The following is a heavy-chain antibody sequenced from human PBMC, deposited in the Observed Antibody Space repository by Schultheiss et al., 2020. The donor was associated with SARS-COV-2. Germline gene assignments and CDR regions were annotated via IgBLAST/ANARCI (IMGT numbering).Heavy chain of an antibody. CDR1: GFTFSSYA. D-gene: IGHD2-2*01. CDR3: AKDRSGPTAGRGGWSDP. CDR2: ISGSGSNR. V-gene: IGHV3-23*01. Sequence: GGSLRLSCAASGFTFSSYAMSWVRQAPGKGLEWVSSISGSGSNRYYADSVKGRFTISRDNSKNTLYLQMGSLRAEDTAIYYCAKDRSGPTAGRGGWSDPWGQGVLVTVSS. J-gene: IGHJ5*02.